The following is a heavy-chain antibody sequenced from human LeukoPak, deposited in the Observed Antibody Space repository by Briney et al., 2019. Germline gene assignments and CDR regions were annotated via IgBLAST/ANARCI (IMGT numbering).Heavy chain of an antibody. CDR2: ISGSGGST. V-gene: IGHV3-23*01. CDR1: GFTFSSYA. D-gene: IGHD2-15*01. J-gene: IGHJ6*03. Sequence: GGSLRLSXAASGFTFSSYAMSWVRQAPGKGLEWGSAISGSGGSTYYADSVKGRFTISRDNSKNTLYLQMNSLRAEDTAVYYCAKRRQDIVVVVAATHYYYYMDVWGKGTTVTVSS. CDR3: AKRRQDIVVVVAATHYYYYMDV.